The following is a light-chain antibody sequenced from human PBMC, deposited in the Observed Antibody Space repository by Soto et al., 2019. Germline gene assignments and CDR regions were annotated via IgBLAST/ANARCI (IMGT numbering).Light chain of an antibody. CDR3: QQFNAYPLT. V-gene: IGKV1-9*01. CDR1: QGISDY. J-gene: IGKJ4*01. CDR2: GAS. Sequence: DIKLTQSPSFLSASVGDRVTISCRASQGISDYLAWYQQKPGKAPKLLIYGASTLQSGVPSRFSGSASGTEFTHPISSLQHEDFATYFCQQFNAYPLTFGVGTKLEIK.